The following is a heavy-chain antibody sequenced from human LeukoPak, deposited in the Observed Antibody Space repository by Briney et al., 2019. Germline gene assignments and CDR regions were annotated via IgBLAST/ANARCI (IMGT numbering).Heavy chain of an antibody. J-gene: IGHJ3*02. CDR1: GFTLSTYW. CDR3: TTSYDSSGYYYFDAFDI. V-gene: IGHV3-74*01. D-gene: IGHD3-22*01. CDR2: ISPDGSIT. Sequence: GGSLRLSCAASGFTLSTYWMHWVRQGPGKGLVWVSYISPDGSITRYADSVKGRFTISRDDSKNTLYLQMNSLKTEDTAVYYCTTSYDSSGYYYFDAFDIWGQGTMVTVSS.